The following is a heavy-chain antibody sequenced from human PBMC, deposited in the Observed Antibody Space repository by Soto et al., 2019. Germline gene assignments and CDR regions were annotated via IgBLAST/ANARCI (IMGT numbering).Heavy chain of an antibody. J-gene: IGHJ4*02. CDR1: GFSFSTYG. CDR2: ISNDGSNK. CDR3: AKGFGNYWAFAY. D-gene: IGHD1-26*01. Sequence: QVHLVESGGGVVQPGRSLRLSCAASGFSFSTYGMHWVRQAPGKGLEWVAVISNDGSNKYYADSVKGRFTISRDNSKNTLYWQMNSLRAEDTVVYYSAKGFGNYWAFAYWGQGTLVTVSS. V-gene: IGHV3-30*18.